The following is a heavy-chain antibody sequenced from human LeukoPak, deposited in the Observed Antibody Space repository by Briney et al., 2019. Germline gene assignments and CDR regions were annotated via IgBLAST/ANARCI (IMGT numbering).Heavy chain of an antibody. J-gene: IGHJ6*02. CDR1: GYTFTSYG. V-gene: IGHV1-18*01. D-gene: IGHD2-2*01. Sequence: ASVKVSCTASGYTFTSYGISWVRQAPGQGLEWMGWISAYNGNTNYAQKLQGRVTMTTDTSTSTAYMELRSLRSDDTAVYYCARDIVVVPVAGGYYYYYGMDVWGQGTTVTVSS. CDR3: ARDIVVVPVAGGYYYYYGMDV. CDR2: ISAYNGNT.